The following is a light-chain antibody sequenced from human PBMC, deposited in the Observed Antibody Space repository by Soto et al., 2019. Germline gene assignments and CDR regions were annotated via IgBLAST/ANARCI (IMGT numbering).Light chain of an antibody. Sequence: EIVLTQSPGTLSLTPGERATLSCRASQSVSSSYLAWYQQKPGQAPRLLIYGASSRATGIPDRFSGSGSGTDFTLTISRLEPEDFAVYYCQQYGSSPRTFCQGSMVDVK. CDR3: QQYGSSPRT. J-gene: IGKJ1*01. CDR2: GAS. CDR1: QSVSSSY. V-gene: IGKV3-20*01.